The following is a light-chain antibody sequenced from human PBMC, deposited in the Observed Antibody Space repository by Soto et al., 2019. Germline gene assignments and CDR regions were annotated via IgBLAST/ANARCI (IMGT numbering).Light chain of an antibody. CDR2: QVT. CDR3: SSKAGNTFYV. V-gene: IGLV2-8*01. CDR1: SSDVGAYNA. J-gene: IGLJ1*01. Sequence: QSALTQPPSASGSPGQSVTISCTGTSSDVGAYNAVSWYQQHPGKAPKLLLYQVTKRPSGVPDRFSASKSGNTASLTVSGLQAEDEADYYCSSKAGNTFYVFRTGTKVTVL.